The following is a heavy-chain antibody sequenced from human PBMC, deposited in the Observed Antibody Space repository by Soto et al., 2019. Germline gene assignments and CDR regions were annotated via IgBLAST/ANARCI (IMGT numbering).Heavy chain of an antibody. CDR3: ARDDGEFYYYYMDV. CDR1: GGTFILYT. CDR2: IIPIIGVT. D-gene: IGHD4-17*01. J-gene: IGHJ6*03. Sequence: QVQLVQSGAEVKKHGSSLKVSCKGSGGTFILYTFTWVRQAPGQGLEWMGRIIPIIGVTKYAQKFQGRVTITADKSTSTAYMEVSSLRSEDTAVYYCARDDGEFYYYYMDVWGNGTTVTVSS. V-gene: IGHV1-69*08.